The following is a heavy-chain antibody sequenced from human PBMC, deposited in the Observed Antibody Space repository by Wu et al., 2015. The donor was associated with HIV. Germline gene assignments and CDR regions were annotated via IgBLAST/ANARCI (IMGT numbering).Heavy chain of an antibody. CDR3: ARGPYRYGSGSYYLDY. Sequence: QVQLVQSGAEVKKPGSSVKVSCTASGGTFSSFAISWVRQAPGQGLEWMGRIIPLFRTTNYAQEFQGRVTITADESTSTAFMELSSLRSEDTAVYYCARGPYRYGSGSYYLDYWGQGTLVTVSS. CDR2: IIPLFRTT. D-gene: IGHD3-10*01. V-gene: IGHV1-69*18. J-gene: IGHJ4*02. CDR1: GGTFSSFA.